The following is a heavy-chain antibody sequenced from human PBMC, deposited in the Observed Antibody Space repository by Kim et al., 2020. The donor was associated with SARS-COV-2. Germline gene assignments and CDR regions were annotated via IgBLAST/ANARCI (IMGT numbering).Heavy chain of an antibody. V-gene: IGHV3-30-3*01. CDR2: ISYDGSNK. D-gene: IGHD1-26*01. CDR3: ARGSYSGSYYNYYYGMDV. J-gene: IGHJ6*01. CDR1: GFTFSSYA. Sequence: GGSLRLSCAASGFTFSSYAMHWVRQAPGKGLEWVAVISYDGSNKYYADSVKGRFTISRDNSKNTLYLQMNSLRAEDTAVYYCARGSYSGSYYNYYYGMDV.